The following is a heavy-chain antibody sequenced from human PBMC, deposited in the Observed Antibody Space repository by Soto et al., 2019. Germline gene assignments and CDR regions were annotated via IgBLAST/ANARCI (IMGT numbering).Heavy chain of an antibody. CDR2: INPDNGNT. V-gene: IGHV1-3*01. Sequence: QVQLVQSGAEVKKPGASVKISCKASGYTFTRYTMNWVRQAPGQRLEWMGWINPDNGNTKSSQKFQDRVIITRDTSASTAYMDLSSRRSEDTAVYYCARGIATGQLAPWGQGTLVTVSS. J-gene: IGHJ5*02. CDR1: GYTFTRYT. D-gene: IGHD2-15*01. CDR3: ARGIATGQLAP.